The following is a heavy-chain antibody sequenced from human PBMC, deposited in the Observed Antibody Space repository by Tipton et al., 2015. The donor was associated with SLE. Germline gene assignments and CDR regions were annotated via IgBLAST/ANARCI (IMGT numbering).Heavy chain of an antibody. CDR2: INYSGST. CDR3: AKELRYFVN. D-gene: IGHD3-9*01. Sequence: TLSLTCAVYGGSFSGYFWTWIRQPPGKGLEWIGEINYSGSTNYNPSLKSRGTISIDTSKSQFSLKLTSVTAADTALYYCAKELRYFVNWGQGTLVTVSS. CDR1: GGSFSGYF. V-gene: IGHV4-34*01. J-gene: IGHJ4*02.